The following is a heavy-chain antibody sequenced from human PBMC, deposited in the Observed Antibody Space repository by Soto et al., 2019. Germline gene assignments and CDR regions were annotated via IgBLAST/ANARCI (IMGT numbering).Heavy chain of an antibody. V-gene: IGHV3-21*01. Sequence: GGSLRLSCAASGFTFSSYSMNWVRQAPGKGLEWVSSISSSSSYIYYADSVKGRFTISRDNAKNSLYLQMNSLRAEDTAVYYCARVSLGAFGVVITPENGMDVWGQGTTVTVSS. J-gene: IGHJ6*02. CDR1: GFTFSSYS. CDR2: ISSSSSYI. D-gene: IGHD3-3*01. CDR3: ARVSLGAFGVVITPENGMDV.